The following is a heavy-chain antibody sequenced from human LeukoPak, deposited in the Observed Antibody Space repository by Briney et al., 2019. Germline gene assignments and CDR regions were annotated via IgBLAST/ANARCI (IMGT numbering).Heavy chain of an antibody. Sequence: FPLTASGFTFATYAMSWVRQAPGKELEWGSGIIWRGDTAYYADSVRGRFTISRDNSRNMVTLQMNNLRAEDTAVYYCAKVAALGGYTYGDRRTDAYDFWGQGTMVTVSS. V-gene: IGHV3-23*01. D-gene: IGHD5-18*01. CDR3: AKVAALGGYTYGDRRTDAYDF. CDR1: GFTFATYA. J-gene: IGHJ3*01. CDR2: IIWRGDTA.